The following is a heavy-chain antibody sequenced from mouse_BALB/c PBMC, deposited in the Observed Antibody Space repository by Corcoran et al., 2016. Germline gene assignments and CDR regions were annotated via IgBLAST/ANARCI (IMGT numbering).Heavy chain of an antibody. Sequence: QIQLVQSGPELKKPGETVKISCKASGYTFTNYGMNWVKQAPGKGLKWMGWINTYTGEPTYADDFKGRFAFSLETSASTAYLQINNLKNEDMATYFCARGGRYGDFDYWGQGTTLTVSS. J-gene: IGHJ2*01. CDR1: GYTFTNYG. V-gene: IGHV9-1*02. D-gene: IGHD2-14*01. CDR2: INTYTGEP. CDR3: ARGGRYGDFDY.